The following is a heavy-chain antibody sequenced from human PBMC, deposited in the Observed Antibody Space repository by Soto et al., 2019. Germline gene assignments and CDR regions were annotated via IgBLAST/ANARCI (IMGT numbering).Heavy chain of an antibody. D-gene: IGHD1-26*01. CDR3: ARDGPSGSYNLDY. CDR2: INPSGGST. CDR1: GYTFTSYY. Sequence: ASVKVSCKASGYTFTSYYMHWVRQAPGQGPEWMGIINPSGGSTTYAQKFQGRVTMTGDTSTSTVYMELSSLRSEDAAVYYCARDGPSGSYNLDYWGQGTLVTSPQ. V-gene: IGHV1-46*01. J-gene: IGHJ4*02.